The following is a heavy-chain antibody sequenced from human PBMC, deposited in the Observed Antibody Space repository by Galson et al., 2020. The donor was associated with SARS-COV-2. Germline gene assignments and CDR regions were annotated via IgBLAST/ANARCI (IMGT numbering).Heavy chain of an antibody. D-gene: IGHD3-22*01. CDR2: MNPNSGNT. CDR1: GYTFTSYD. V-gene: IGHV1-8*01. J-gene: IGHJ6*02. Sequence: ASVKVSCKASGYTFTSYDINWVRQATGQGLEWMGWMNPNSGNTGYAQKFQGRVTMTRNTSISTAYMELSSLRSEDMAVYYCARGLGSTMIVVVSPVYYYYGMDVWGQGTTVTVSS. CDR3: ARGLGSTMIVVVSPVYYYYGMDV.